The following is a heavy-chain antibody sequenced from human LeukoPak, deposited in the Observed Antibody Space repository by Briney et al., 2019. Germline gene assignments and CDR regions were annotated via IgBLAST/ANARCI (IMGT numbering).Heavy chain of an antibody. CDR2: INPNSGGT. CDR1: GYTFTGYY. V-gene: IGHV1-2*02. D-gene: IGHD6-13*01. CDR3: ARGSSRIAAAGDYFDY. Sequence: ASVKVSCKASGYTFTGYYMHWVRQAPGQGLEWMGWINPNSGGTNYAQKFQGRVTMTRDTSISTAYMELSRLRSDDTAVYYCARGSSRIAAAGDYFDYWGQGTLVTVSS. J-gene: IGHJ4*02.